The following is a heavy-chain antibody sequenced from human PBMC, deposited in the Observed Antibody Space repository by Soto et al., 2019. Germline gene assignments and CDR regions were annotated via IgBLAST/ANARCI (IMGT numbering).Heavy chain of an antibody. J-gene: IGHJ6*02. Sequence: PSETLSLTWPVSGGSISSGDYCWSWIRPPPGKGLEWIGYIYYSGSTYYNPSLKSRVTISVDTSKNQFSLKLSSVTAADTAVYYCARDNILGILYGGMDVWGQGTTVTVSS. V-gene: IGHV4-30-4*01. CDR2: IYYSGST. CDR1: GGSISSGDYC. D-gene: IGHD3-3*01. CDR3: ARDNILGILYGGMDV.